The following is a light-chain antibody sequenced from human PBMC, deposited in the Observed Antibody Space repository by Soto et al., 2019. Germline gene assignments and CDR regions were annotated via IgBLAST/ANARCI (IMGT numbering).Light chain of an antibody. J-gene: IGLJ1*01. CDR1: SSNIGSNT. CDR2: SNN. Sequence: TVTISCSGSSSNIGSNTVNWYQQLPGTAPKLLIYSNNQRPSGVPDRFSGSKSGTSASLAISGLQSEDEADYYCAAWDDSLNGRVFGTGTKVTVL. V-gene: IGLV1-44*01. CDR3: AAWDDSLNGRV.